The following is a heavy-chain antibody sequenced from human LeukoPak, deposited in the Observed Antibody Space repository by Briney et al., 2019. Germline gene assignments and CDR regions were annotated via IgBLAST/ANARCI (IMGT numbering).Heavy chain of an antibody. CDR1: GGTFSSYD. CDR3: ASFNSGSDAFDV. D-gene: IGHD1-26*01. J-gene: IGHJ3*01. CDR2: IIPIFGTA. Sequence: GSSVKVSCMASGGTFSSYDISWVRQAPGQGLEWMGRIIPIFGTANYAQKFQGRVTITTDESTSTAYMELSSLRSEDTAVYYCASFNSGSDAFDVWGQGTMVTVSS. V-gene: IGHV1-69*05.